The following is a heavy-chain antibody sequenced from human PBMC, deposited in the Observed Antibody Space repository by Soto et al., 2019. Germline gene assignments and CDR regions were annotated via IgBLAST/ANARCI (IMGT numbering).Heavy chain of an antibody. CDR3: ARLEDCGGDCYDAFDI. Sequence: SETLSLTCTVSGGSISSSSYYWGWIRQPPGKGLEWIGSIYYSGSTYYNPSLKSRVTISVDTSKNQFSLKLSSVTAADTAVYYCARLEDCGGDCYDAFDIWGQGTMVTVSS. D-gene: IGHD2-21*02. CDR2: IYYSGST. CDR1: GGSISSSSYY. V-gene: IGHV4-39*01. J-gene: IGHJ3*02.